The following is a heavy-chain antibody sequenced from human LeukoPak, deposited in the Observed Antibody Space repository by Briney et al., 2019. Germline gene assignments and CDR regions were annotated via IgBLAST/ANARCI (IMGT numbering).Heavy chain of an antibody. V-gene: IGHV1-2*06. CDR1: GYTFTGYY. CDR2: INPNSGGT. J-gene: IGHJ4*02. D-gene: IGHD3-3*01. CDR3: ARDGRITIFGVVMGFDY. Sequence: ASVKVSCKASGYTFTGYYMHWVRQAPGQGLEWMGRINPNSGGTNYAQKLQGRVTMTTDTSTSTAYMELRSLRSDDTAVYYCARDGRITIFGVVMGFDYWGQGTLVTVSS.